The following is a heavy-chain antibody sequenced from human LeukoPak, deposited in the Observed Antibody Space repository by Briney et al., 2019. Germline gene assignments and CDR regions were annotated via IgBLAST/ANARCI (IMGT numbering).Heavy chain of an antibody. J-gene: IGHJ4*02. CDR1: GYTFTSYD. Sequence: ASVKVSCKASGYTFTSYDINWVRQATGQGLEWMGGIIPIFGTANYAQKFQGRVTITADESTSTAYMELSSLRSEDTAVYYCARGGLGFDYWGQGTLVTVSS. CDR2: IIPIFGTA. CDR3: ARGGLGFDY. V-gene: IGHV1-69*13.